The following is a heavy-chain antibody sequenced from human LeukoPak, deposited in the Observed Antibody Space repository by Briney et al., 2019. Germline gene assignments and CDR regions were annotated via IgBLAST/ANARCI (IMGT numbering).Heavy chain of an antibody. Sequence: SETLSLTCTVSGGSISGYYWHWIRQPPGMGLEWIGYINYSGSTDYNPSLESRVTISVDTSKNQFSLNLRSVTAADTAVYYCAREYSSFEYWGQGILVTVSS. CDR1: GGSISGYY. CDR3: AREYSSFEY. D-gene: IGHD3-22*01. CDR2: INYSGST. J-gene: IGHJ4*02. V-gene: IGHV4-59*01.